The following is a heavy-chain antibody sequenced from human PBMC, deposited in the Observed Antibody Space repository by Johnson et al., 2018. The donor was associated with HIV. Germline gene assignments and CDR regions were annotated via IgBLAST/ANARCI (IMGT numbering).Heavy chain of an antibody. Sequence: QVQLVESGGGVVQPGRSLRLSCAASGFTFSSYAMHWVRQAPGKGLEWVVVISYDGSNKYYADSVKGRFTISRDNSKNTLYLQMNSLRAEDTALYYCARGPPGGAFDIWGQGTMVTVSS. CDR2: ISYDGSNK. D-gene: IGHD6-25*01. CDR3: ARGPPGGAFDI. CDR1: GFTFSSYA. V-gene: IGHV3-30*04. J-gene: IGHJ3*02.